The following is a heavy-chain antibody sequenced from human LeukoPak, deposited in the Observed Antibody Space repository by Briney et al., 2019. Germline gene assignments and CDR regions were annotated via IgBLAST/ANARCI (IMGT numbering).Heavy chain of an antibody. CDR2: INPNSGGT. Sequence: ASVKVSCKASGYTFTGYYMHWVRQAAGQGLEWMGWINPNSGGTNYAQKFQGRVTMTRDTSISTAYMELSRLRSDDTAVYYCARYCSSTSCSIYNWFDPWGQGTLVTVSS. CDR1: GYTFTGYY. D-gene: IGHD2-2*01. V-gene: IGHV1-2*02. J-gene: IGHJ5*02. CDR3: ARYCSSTSCSIYNWFDP.